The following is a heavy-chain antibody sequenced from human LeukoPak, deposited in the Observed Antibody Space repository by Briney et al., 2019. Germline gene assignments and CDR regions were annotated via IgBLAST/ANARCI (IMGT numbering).Heavy chain of an antibody. D-gene: IGHD3-10*01. CDR2: ISAYNGNT. J-gene: IGHJ3*02. Sequence: ASVKVSCKASGYTFTGYYMHWVRQAPGQGLEWMGWISAYNGNTNYAQKLQGRVTMTTDTSTSTAYMELRSLRSDDTAVYYCARDHLWFGESSMGAFDIWGQGTMVTVSS. CDR3: ARDHLWFGESSMGAFDI. V-gene: IGHV1-18*04. CDR1: GYTFTGYY.